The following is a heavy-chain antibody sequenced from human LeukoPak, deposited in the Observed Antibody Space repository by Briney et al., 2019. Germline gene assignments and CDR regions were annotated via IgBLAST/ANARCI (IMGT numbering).Heavy chain of an antibody. J-gene: IGHJ4*02. D-gene: IGHD2-8*01. CDR2: IYYSGST. CDR1: GGSISSSSYY. V-gene: IGHV4-39*01. Sequence: SETLSLTCTVSGGSISSSSYYWGWIHQPPGKGLEWIGSIYYSGSTYYNPSLKSRVTISVDTSKNQFSLKLSSVTAADTAVYYCASLYCTNGVCYRLQSDYWGQGTLVTVSS. CDR3: ASLYCTNGVCYRLQSDY.